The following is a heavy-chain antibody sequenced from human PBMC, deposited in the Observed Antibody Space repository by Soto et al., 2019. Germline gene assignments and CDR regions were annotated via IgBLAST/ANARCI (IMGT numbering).Heavy chain of an antibody. Sequence: EVQLLESGGGLIQPGVSLRLSCAASGFTFSNYAMTWVRQAPGKGLEWVSTISGSGDTTFYADSVKGRFTISRDNFRNTLFLQMSSLRLEDTDLESCAKVAGTPVKDAFDIWGQGTMVTVSS. D-gene: IGHD1-1*01. V-gene: IGHV3-23*01. J-gene: IGHJ3*02. CDR2: ISGSGDTT. CDR1: GFTFSNYA. CDR3: AKVAGTPVKDAFDI.